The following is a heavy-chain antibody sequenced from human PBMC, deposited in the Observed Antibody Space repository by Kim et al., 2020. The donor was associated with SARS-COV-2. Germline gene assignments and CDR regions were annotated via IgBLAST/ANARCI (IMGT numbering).Heavy chain of an antibody. CDR1: GFTFSDYD. CDR3: AGARLAHDY. D-gene: IGHD3-9*01. V-gene: IGHV3-48*02. J-gene: IGHJ4*02. Sequence: GGSLRLSCAASGFTFSDYDMNWVRQAPGKGLEWVSYIDSSSSEIYYADSVKGRFTISRDNAKNSLDLQMNSLRDEDTGVYYCAGARLAHDYWGQGTLVTVSS. CDR2: IDSSSSEI.